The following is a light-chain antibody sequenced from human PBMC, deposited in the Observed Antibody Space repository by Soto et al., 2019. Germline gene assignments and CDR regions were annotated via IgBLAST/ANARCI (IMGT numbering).Light chain of an antibody. CDR3: MQALQTPLT. CDR1: QSLLHSNGFHY. Sequence: DIVLTQSPLSLPVTPGEPASISCRSSQSLLHSNGFHYLEWYLQKPGQSPQLLFYLTSVRASGVPHRFSGSGSGTDFTLQISRVEAEDVGDYYCMQALQTPLTFGQGTRLEIK. V-gene: IGKV2-28*01. CDR2: LTS. J-gene: IGKJ5*01.